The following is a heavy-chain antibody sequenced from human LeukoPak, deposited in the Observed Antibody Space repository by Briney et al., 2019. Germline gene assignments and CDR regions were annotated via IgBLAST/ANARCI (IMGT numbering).Heavy chain of an antibody. Sequence: ASVKVSCKASGYTFTSYDINWVRQATGQGLEWMGWMNPNSGNTGYAQKFQGRVTMTRNTSISTAYIELSSLRSEDTAVYYCARRLYYYYGMDVWGQGTTVTVSS. J-gene: IGHJ6*02. CDR1: GYTFTSYD. CDR3: ARRLYYYYGMDV. V-gene: IGHV1-8*01. CDR2: MNPNSGNT.